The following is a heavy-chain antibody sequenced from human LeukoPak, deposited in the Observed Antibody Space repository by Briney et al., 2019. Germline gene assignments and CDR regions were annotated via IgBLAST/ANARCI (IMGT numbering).Heavy chain of an antibody. Sequence: WASVKVSCKASGGTFSSYAISWVRQAPGQGLEWMGGIIPIFGTANYAQKFQGRVTITADESTSTAYMELSSLRSEDTAVYYCARLCHDFWSGYYTYFDYWGQGTLVTVSS. CDR1: GGTFSSYA. CDR2: IIPIFGTA. CDR3: ARLCHDFWSGYYTYFDY. J-gene: IGHJ4*02. D-gene: IGHD3-3*01. V-gene: IGHV1-69*01.